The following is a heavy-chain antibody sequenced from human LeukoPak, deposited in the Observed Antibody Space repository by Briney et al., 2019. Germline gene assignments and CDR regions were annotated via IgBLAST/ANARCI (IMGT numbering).Heavy chain of an antibody. D-gene: IGHD3-3*01. V-gene: IGHV4-34*01. Sequence: SETLSLTCAVYGGSFSGYYWSWIRQPPGKGLEWIGEINHSGSTNYNPSLKSRVTISVDTSKNQFSLKLSSVTAADTAVYYCARARYYDFWSGYYMYYFDYWGQGTLVTVSS. CDR1: GGSFSGYY. CDR3: ARARYYDFWSGYYMYYFDY. J-gene: IGHJ4*02. CDR2: INHSGST.